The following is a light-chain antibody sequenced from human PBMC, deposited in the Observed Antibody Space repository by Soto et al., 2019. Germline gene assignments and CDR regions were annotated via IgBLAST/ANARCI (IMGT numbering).Light chain of an antibody. CDR1: QSISSW. J-gene: IGKJ1*01. V-gene: IGKV1-5*01. CDR2: DAS. CDR3: QQYTSYPWT. Sequence: IQMTQSPSTLSASVGDRVTITCRASQSISSWLAWYQQKPGKAPKFLIYDASSLESGVPTRFSGSGSGTDFTLTISSLQPEDVATYYCQQYTSYPWTFGQGTKVDIK.